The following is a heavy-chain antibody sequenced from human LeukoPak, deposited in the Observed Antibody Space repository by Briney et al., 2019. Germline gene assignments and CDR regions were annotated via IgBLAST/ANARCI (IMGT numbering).Heavy chain of an antibody. D-gene: IGHD6-13*01. V-gene: IGHV3-30-3*01. Sequence: GGSLRLSCAASGFPFSTYAMDWVRQAPGKGLEWVATISSDGSKTWYADSVEGRFTISRDSYRNTVYLQMHSARADDTALYYCVRGTAGSSWHPLAHWGQGTLVTVSS. CDR3: VRGTAGSSWHPLAH. J-gene: IGHJ4*02. CDR2: ISSDGSKT. CDR1: GFPFSTYA.